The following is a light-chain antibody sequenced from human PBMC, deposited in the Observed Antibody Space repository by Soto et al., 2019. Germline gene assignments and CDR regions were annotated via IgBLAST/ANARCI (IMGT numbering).Light chain of an antibody. CDR3: CSLTTSHTYV. V-gene: IGLV2-14*03. J-gene: IGLJ1*01. Sequence: QSVLTQPASVSGSPGQSITISCTGSSSDIGHYDYVSWYQQHPGKAPKLMIYHVTYRPSGGSNRYSGSKSGNSASLTISGLQADDEADYYCCSLTTSHTYVFGSGTKVTVL. CDR2: HVT. CDR1: SSDIGHYDY.